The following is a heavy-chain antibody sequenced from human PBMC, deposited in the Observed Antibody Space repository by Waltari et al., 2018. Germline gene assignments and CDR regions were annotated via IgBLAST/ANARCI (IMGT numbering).Heavy chain of an antibody. CDR2: IYTSGST. D-gene: IGHD4-17*01. CDR1: GGSISSGSYY. CDR3: ARGDDYGDFGDY. J-gene: IGHJ4*02. V-gene: IGHV4-61*09. Sequence: QVQLQASGPGLVKPSQTLSLTCTVSGGSISSGSYYWSWTRQPAGKGVEWVGYIYTSGSTHYHPSRKSRVPISVDPSKTQFSLKLISVTAADTAVYYCARGDDYGDFGDYWGQRTLVTLSS.